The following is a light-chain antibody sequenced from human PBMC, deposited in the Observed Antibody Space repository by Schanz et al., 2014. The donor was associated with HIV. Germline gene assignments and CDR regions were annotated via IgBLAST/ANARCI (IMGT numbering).Light chain of an antibody. CDR2: DVS. CDR3: SSYRSGSPLWV. V-gene: IGLV2-14*01. J-gene: IGLJ3*02. CDR1: SSDVGGYNY. Sequence: QSALTQPASVSGSPGQSITISCTGTSSDVGGYNYVAWYQQPAGKAPKLMIFDVSNRPSGVSYRFSGSKSGNTASLTISGLQAEDEADYYCSSYRSGSPLWVFGGGTKLTVL.